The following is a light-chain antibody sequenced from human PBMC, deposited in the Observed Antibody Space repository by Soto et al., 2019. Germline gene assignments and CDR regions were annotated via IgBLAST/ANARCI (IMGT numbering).Light chain of an antibody. CDR3: MVTYAGSRV. Sequence: QAVVTQEPSLTVSPGETVTLTCGAKTGPVTSRLYPHWFQHRPGQAPITLIYDASNRHSWTPARFSGSLLGDKAALTLSGAQPEDEAEYFCMVTYAGSRVFGGGTKLTVL. CDR1: TGPVTSRLY. CDR2: DAS. V-gene: IGLV7-46*01. J-gene: IGLJ2*01.